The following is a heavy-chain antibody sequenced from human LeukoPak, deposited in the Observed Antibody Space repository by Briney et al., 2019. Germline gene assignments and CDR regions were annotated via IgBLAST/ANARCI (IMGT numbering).Heavy chain of an antibody. CDR3: ARDSPLLTV. CDR2: IGHDVVST. D-gene: IGHD3-9*01. J-gene: IGHJ4*02. CDR1: GFTFSSHA. Sequence: GGSLRLSCAAPGFTFSSHAMSWVRQAPGKGLEWASAIGHDVVSTYYAESVKGRFTISRDNSKNTLYLQMNSLRADDTATYYCARDSPLLTVWGQGTLVTVSS. V-gene: IGHV3-23*01.